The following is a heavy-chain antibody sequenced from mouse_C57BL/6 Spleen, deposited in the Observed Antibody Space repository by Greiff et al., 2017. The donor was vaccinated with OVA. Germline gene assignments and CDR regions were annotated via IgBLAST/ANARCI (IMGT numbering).Heavy chain of an antibody. Sequence: VKLVESGPELVKPGASVKISCKASGYAFSSSWMNWVKQRPGKGLEWIGRIYPGDGDTNYNGKFKGKATLTADKSSSTAYMQLSSLTSEDSAVYFCARRGSGPAWFAYWGQGTLVTVSA. D-gene: IGHD3-2*02. V-gene: IGHV1-82*01. CDR3: ARRGSGPAWFAY. J-gene: IGHJ3*01. CDR1: GYAFSSSW. CDR2: IYPGDGDT.